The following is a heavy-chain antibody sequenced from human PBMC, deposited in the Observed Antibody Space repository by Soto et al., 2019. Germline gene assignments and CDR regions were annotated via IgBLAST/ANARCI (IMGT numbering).Heavy chain of an antibody. Sequence: SESLPLTVSGSGKSVTIRHWWSWVRQPPGKGLEWIGEIYHSESTNYNQYLKSRVTISIDTPKDQVSLKLTSLTAAATAVYCCARYSAGNFDYWRKG. CDR3: ARYSAGNFDY. CDR2: IYHSEST. CDR1: GKSVTIRHW. V-gene: IGHV4-4*01. J-gene: IGHJ4*02. D-gene: IGHD2-21*01.